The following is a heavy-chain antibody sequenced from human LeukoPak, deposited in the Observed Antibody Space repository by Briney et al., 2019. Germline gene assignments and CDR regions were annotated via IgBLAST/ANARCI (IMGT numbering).Heavy chain of an antibody. D-gene: IGHD6-19*01. V-gene: IGHV3-23*01. CDR2: ISGSGGST. Sequence: GGSLRLSCAASGFTFSSYAMSWVRQAPGKGLEGVSAISGSGGSTYYADSVKGRFTISRDNSKNTLYLQMNSLRAEDTAVYYCAKSSLTYSSGTMDYWGQGTLVTVSS. CDR1: GFTFSSYA. J-gene: IGHJ4*02. CDR3: AKSSLTYSSGTMDY.